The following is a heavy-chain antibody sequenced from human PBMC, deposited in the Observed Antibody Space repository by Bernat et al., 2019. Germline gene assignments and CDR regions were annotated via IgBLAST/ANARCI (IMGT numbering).Heavy chain of an antibody. J-gene: IGHJ6*03. Sequence: QVQLVQSGAEVKKPGASVKVSCKASGYTFTSYGISWVRQAPGQGLEWMGWISAYNGNTNYAQKLQGRVTMTTDTSTSTAYMELRSLSSDDTAVYYGARRYGDDGTGGYYYYYDMDGGGKGTTVTGS. CDR3: ARRYGDDGTGGYYYYYDMDG. V-gene: IGHV1-18*01. CDR2: ISAYNGNT. CDR1: GYTFTSYG. D-gene: IGHD4-17*01.